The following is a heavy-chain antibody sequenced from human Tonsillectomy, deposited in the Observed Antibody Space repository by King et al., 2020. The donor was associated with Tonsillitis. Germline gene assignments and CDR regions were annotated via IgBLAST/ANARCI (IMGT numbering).Heavy chain of an antibody. CDR1: GYSISSGYY. V-gene: IGHV4-38-2*01. Sequence: QLQESGPGLVKPSETLSLTCAVSGYSISSGYYWGWIRQPPGKGLEWIGSFYHSGSTDYNPSLKSRVTISVDTSKNQFSLKLRSVTDADTAVYYCARGRYRQTAADYWGQGTLVTVSS. CDR3: ARGRYRQTAADY. J-gene: IGHJ4*02. D-gene: IGHD1-14*01. CDR2: FYHSGST.